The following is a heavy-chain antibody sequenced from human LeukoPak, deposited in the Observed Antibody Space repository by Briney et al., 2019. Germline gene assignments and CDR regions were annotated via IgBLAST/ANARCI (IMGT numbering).Heavy chain of an antibody. V-gene: IGHV3-21*01. D-gene: IGHD2-2*03. CDR2: ISSSSSHI. J-gene: IGHJ6*02. CDR1: GFTFSSYS. Sequence: GGSLRLSCAASGFTFSSYSMNWVRQAPGKGLEWVSSISSSSSHIYYADSVKGRFTISRDNAKNSLYLQMNSLRAEDTAVYYCARDGYCSSTSCWAMYYYYGMDVWGQGTTVTVSS. CDR3: ARDGYCSSTSCWAMYYYYGMDV.